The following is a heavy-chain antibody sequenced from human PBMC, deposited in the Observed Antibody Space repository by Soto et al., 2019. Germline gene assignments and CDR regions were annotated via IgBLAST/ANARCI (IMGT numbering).Heavy chain of an antibody. V-gene: IGHV1-8*01. D-gene: IGHD1-1*01. CDR1: GYTFTEYD. Sequence: GASVKVSCKTSGYTFTEYDLNWVRQAPGQGLEYMGWVSPENRNAGYAPQFRGRVPMTTDTSISTAYLELTNLTYEDTAVYYCEVTTGFWGQGTLVTVSS. J-gene: IGHJ4*02. CDR3: EVTTGF. CDR2: VSPENRNA.